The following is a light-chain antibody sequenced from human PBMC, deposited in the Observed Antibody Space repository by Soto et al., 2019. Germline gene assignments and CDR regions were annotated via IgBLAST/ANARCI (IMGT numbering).Light chain of an antibody. CDR2: AAF. CDR1: QDISNH. J-gene: IGKJ3*01. CDR3: QKYNSAPRT. Sequence: DIQMTQSPSSLSASVGDRVTIICRASQDISNHLAWYQQKPGKVPKLLIYAAFAFQSGVPSRFSGSGSGTDFTLTISSLQPEDVETYYCQKYNSAPRTFGPGTKVDIK. V-gene: IGKV1-27*01.